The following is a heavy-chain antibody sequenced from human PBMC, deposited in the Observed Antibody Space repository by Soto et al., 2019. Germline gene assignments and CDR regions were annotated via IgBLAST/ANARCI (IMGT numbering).Heavy chain of an antibody. CDR3: ARLNYYDSTGTIDY. Sequence: PSETLSLTCTVSCGSISSYYWSWIRQPPGKGLEWIGYIYYSGSTNYNPSLKSRVTISVDTSKNQFSLKLSSVTAADTAMYYCARLNYYDSTGTIDYWGQGTLVTVSS. CDR1: CGSISSYY. D-gene: IGHD3-22*01. J-gene: IGHJ4*02. CDR2: IYYSGST. V-gene: IGHV4-59*01.